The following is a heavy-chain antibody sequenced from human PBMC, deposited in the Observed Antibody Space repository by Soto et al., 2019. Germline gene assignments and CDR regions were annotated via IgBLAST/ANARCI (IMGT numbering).Heavy chain of an antibody. V-gene: IGHV1-69*12. CDR3: ARHVPAAGYYYGMDV. Sequence: QVQLVQSGAEVKKPGSSVKVSCKASGGTFSSYAISWVRQAPGQGLEWMGGIIPIFGTANYAQKFQGRVRITADESTSTAYMELSSLSSEETAVYYWARHVPAAGYYYGMDVWGQGTTVTVSS. J-gene: IGHJ6*02. CDR2: IIPIFGTA. CDR1: GGTFSSYA. D-gene: IGHD2-2*01.